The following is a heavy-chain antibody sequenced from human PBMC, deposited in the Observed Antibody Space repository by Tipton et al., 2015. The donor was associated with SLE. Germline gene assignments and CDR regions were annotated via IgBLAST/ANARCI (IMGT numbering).Heavy chain of an antibody. CDR3: AGGSPVWFRELYYFDY. J-gene: IGHJ4*02. V-gene: IGHV4-34*01. D-gene: IGHD3-10*01. Sequence: TLSLTCAVYGGSFSGYYWGWIRQPPGKGLEWIGSIYHSGSTYYNPSLKSRVTMSVDTSKNQFSLKLSSVTAADTAVYYCAGGSPVWFRELYYFDYWGQGTLVTVSS. CDR2: IYHSGST. CDR1: GGSFSGYY.